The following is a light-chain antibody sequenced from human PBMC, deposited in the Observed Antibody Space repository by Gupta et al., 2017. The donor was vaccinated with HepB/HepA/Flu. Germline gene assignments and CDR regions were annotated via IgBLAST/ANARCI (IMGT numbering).Light chain of an antibody. V-gene: IGLV2-23*01. J-gene: IGLJ3*02. CDR1: NSDVGSHDV. CDR2: EGT. CDR3: CSYAGSSVLV. Sequence: QSALTQPASVSWSPGPSLTISCTGTNSDVGSHDVASWYQQHPGKVPKLMIDEGTQRPSGVSGRFSGSKSGNTASLTISGLQAEDEADYYCCSYAGSSVLVFGGGTKLTVL.